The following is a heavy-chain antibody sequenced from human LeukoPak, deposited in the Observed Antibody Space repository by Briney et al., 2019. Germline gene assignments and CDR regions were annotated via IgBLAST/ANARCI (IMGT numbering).Heavy chain of an antibody. CDR2: INPSGGNT. CDR1: GYTFTSYY. D-gene: IGHD5-18*01. V-gene: IGHV1-46*01. CDR3: ARVVVDSYGYSYYYCYYMDV. J-gene: IGHJ6*03. Sequence: ASVKVSCKASGYTFTSYYMHWVRQAPGQGLEWMGIINPSGGNTNYAQKLQGRVTMTTDTSTSTAYMELRSLRSDDTAVYYCARVVVDSYGYSYYYCYYMDVWGKGTTVTVSS.